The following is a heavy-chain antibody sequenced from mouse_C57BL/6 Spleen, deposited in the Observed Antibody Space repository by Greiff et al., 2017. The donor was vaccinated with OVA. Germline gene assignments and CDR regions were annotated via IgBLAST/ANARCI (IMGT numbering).Heavy chain of an antibody. CDR3: TTGRANYFDY. J-gene: IGHJ2*01. Sequence: VQLQQSGAELVRPGASVKLSCTASGFNIQDDYMHWVKQRPEQGLEWIGWIDPENGDTEYASKFQGKATITADTSSNTAYLQLSSLTSEDTAVYYCTTGRANYFDYWGQGTTLTVSS. V-gene: IGHV14-4*01. CDR1: GFNIQDDY. CDR2: IDPENGDT. D-gene: IGHD3-3*01.